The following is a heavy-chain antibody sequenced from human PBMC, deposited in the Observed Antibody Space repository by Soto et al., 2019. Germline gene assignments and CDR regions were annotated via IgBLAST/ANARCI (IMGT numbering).Heavy chain of an antibody. CDR1: GFTFSSYG. J-gene: IGHJ3*02. CDR3: ARDKVLEDYYDSSGYSDAFDI. CDR2: IWYDGSNK. Sequence: PGGSLRLSCAASGFTFSSYGMHWVRQAPGKGLEWVAVIWYDGSNKYYADSVKGRFTISRDNSKNTLYLQMNSLRAEDTAVYYCARDKVLEDYYDSSGYSDAFDIWGQGTMVTVS. V-gene: IGHV3-33*01. D-gene: IGHD3-22*01.